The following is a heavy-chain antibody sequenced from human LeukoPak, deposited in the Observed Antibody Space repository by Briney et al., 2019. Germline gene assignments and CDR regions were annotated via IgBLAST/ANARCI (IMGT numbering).Heavy chain of an antibody. Sequence: SETLSLTCTVSDDSITMYYWTWIRQPPGKGLEWIGYVDHTGSTKFNPSLNGRVSISRDTSNNFFSLRLRSVTAADTAVYYCARHGTLYRFPGDAFDIWGQGTMVTVSS. CDR1: DDSITMYY. V-gene: IGHV4-59*01. J-gene: IGHJ3*02. CDR3: ARHGTLYRFPGDAFDI. CDR2: VDHTGST. D-gene: IGHD1-1*01.